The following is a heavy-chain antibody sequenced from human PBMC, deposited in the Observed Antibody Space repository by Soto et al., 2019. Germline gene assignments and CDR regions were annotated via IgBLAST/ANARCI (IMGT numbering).Heavy chain of an antibody. J-gene: IGHJ4*02. CDR1: GFIFSNFG. CDR3: DSSGYYGYFDY. D-gene: IGHD3-22*01. Sequence: LRLSCVASGFIFSNFGMHWVRQAPGKGLEWVAVISSDEKIKQYADSVRGRFAISRDNSKNTLYLQMTSLRAEDTAIYYYDSSGYYGYFDYWGQGTLVTVSS. V-gene: IGHV3-33*01. CDR2: ISSDEKIK.